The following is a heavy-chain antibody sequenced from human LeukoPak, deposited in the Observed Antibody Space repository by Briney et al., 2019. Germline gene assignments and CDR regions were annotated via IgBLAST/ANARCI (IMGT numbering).Heavy chain of an antibody. CDR3: ARAPELGGYYFDY. V-gene: IGHV4-39*01. CDR1: GGSFSSSNYY. Sequence: PSETLSLTCTVSGGSFSSSNYYWGWIRQPPGKGLEWIGSIYYSGSTYYNPSLKSRVTISVDTSKNQFSLKLSSVTAADTAVYYCARAPELGGYYFDYWGQGTLVTVSS. D-gene: IGHD7-27*01. J-gene: IGHJ4*02. CDR2: IYYSGST.